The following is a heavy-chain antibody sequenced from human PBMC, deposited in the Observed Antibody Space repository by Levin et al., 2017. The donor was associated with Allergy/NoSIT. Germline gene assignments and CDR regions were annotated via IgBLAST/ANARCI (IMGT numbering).Heavy chain of an antibody. CDR3: AKEGSSWAPYDYGMDV. J-gene: IGHJ6*02. CDR1: GFTFSSYA. Sequence: GGSLRLSCAASGFTFSSYAMSWVRQAPGKGLEWVSAISGSGGSTYYADSVKGRFTISRDNSKNTLYLQMNSLRAEDTAVYYGAKEGSSWAPYDYGMDVWGQGTTVTVSS. CDR2: ISGSGGST. D-gene: IGHD6-13*01. V-gene: IGHV3-23*01.